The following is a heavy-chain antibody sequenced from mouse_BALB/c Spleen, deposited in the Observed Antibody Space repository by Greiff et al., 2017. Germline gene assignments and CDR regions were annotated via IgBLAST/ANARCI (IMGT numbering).Heavy chain of an antibody. D-gene: IGHD5-1*01. Sequence: EVQLVESGGGLVQPGGSLRLSCATSGFTFTDYYMSWVRQPPGKALEWLGFIRNKANGYTTEYSASVKGRFTISRDNSQSILYLQMNTLIAEDSATYYCARDYLYFDYWGPGTTLTVSS. V-gene: IGHV7-3*02. J-gene: IGHJ2*01. CDR2: IRNKANGYTT. CDR1: GFTFTDYY. CDR3: ARDYLYFDY.